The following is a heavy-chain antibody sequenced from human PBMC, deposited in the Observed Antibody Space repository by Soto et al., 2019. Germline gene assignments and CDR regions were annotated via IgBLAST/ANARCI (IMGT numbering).Heavy chain of an antibody. CDR2: ISAYNGNT. V-gene: IGHV1-18*01. CDR3: TKGRYLEWFLSGGGEES. Sequence: ASVKVSCKASGYTFTSYGISWVRQAPGQGLEWMGWISAYNGNTNYAQKLQGRVTISRDQSKNTIYLQMDSLRVEDTALYYCTKGRYLEWFLSGGGEESWGRGTLVTVSS. D-gene: IGHD3-3*01. J-gene: IGHJ5*02. CDR1: GYTFTSYG.